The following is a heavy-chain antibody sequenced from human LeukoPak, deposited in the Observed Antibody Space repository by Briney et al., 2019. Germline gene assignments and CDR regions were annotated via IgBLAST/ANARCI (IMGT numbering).Heavy chain of an antibody. CDR1: GYTFSSYS. D-gene: IGHD3-22*01. CDR3: VRLRRNSDTSGFYYYYDY. CDR2: IIVRSNYI. V-gene: IGHV3-21*01. Sequence: GGSLRLSCAASGYTFSSYSINWVRQAPGKGLEWVSSIIVRSNYIYYADSVRGRFSISRDDARDSLYLQMNSLRAEDTAVYYCVRLRRNSDTSGFYYYYDYWGQGPLVTVSS. J-gene: IGHJ4*02.